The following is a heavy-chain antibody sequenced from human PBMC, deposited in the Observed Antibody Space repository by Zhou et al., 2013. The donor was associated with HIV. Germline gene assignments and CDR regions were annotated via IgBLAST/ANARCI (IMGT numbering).Heavy chain of an antibody. CDR2: IIPIFGTG. CDR3: ASCVVPPGTSYYYYMDV. Sequence: QVQLVQSGAEVKKPGSSVKVSCKASGGTFSRNGISWVRQAPGQGLEWMGGIIPIFGTGNYAQKFQGRVTITSDESTSTAYMELTSLRSEDTAVYYCASCVVPPGTSYYYYMDVWGKGTTVSVSS. CDR1: GGTFSRNG. V-gene: IGHV1-69*05. D-gene: IGHD2-2*01. J-gene: IGHJ6*03.